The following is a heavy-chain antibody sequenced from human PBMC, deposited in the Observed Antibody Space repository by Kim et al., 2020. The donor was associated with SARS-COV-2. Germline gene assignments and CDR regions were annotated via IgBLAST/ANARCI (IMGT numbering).Heavy chain of an antibody. V-gene: IGHV3-7*01. CDR3: AREYSSGWAYFDY. Sequence: GGSLRLSCAASGFTFSSYWMSWVRQAPGKGLEWVANIKQDGSEKYYVDSVKGRFTISRDNAKNSLYLQMNSLRAEDTAVYYCAREYSSGWAYFDYWGQGTLVTVSS. CDR1: GFTFSSYW. D-gene: IGHD6-19*01. J-gene: IGHJ4*02. CDR2: IKQDGSEK.